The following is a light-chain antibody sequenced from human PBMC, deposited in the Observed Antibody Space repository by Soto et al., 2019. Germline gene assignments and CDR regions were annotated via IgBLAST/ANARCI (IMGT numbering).Light chain of an antibody. V-gene: IGKV1-39*01. Sequence: DIQMTQSPSSLSASVGDRVTITCRASQNIDNYLNWHQQKPGKAPKLLIHAASSFQSGVPSRFSGSGYGTDFTLTINSLQHEDFASYYCQQSYSAPWTFGQGTKVEIK. CDR2: AAS. CDR3: QQSYSAPWT. CDR1: QNIDNY. J-gene: IGKJ1*01.